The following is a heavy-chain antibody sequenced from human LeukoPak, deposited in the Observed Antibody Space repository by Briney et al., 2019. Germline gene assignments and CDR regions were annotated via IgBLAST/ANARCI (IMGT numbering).Heavy chain of an antibody. CDR1: GFTFSCYA. Sequence: GGSLRLSCAASGFTFSCYAMSWVRQAPGKGLEWVSGISGSGDNTYYADSVKGRFTISRDNSKNTLYVQVNSLGTEDTAAYYCAKGSYYDSSGSFYFDYWGQGTLVTVSS. D-gene: IGHD3-22*01. CDR2: ISGSGDNT. CDR3: AKGSYYDSSGSFYFDY. J-gene: IGHJ4*02. V-gene: IGHV3-23*01.